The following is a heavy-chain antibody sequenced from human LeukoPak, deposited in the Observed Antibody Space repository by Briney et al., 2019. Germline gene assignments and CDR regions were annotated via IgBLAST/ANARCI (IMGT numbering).Heavy chain of an antibody. D-gene: IGHD3-9*01. J-gene: IGHJ4*02. Sequence: KPSETLSLTCTVSGGSLSGHFWSWFRRPPGKGLENIGYIHSSGSTNYNPSYKSRVTVSLEMSKNQFSLGLSSVTAADTAVYYCARDPGDTDWYNFDFWGQGILVTVSS. V-gene: IGHV4-59*11. CDR1: GGSLSGHF. CDR3: ARDPGDTDWYNFDF. CDR2: IHSSGST.